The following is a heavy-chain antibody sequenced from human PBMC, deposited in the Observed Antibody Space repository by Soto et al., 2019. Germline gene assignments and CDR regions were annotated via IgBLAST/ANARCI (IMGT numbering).Heavy chain of an antibody. D-gene: IGHD3-22*01. CDR1: GYTFTGYY. CDR3: ARVSGYYHTFDY. CDR2: INPNSGGT. J-gene: IGHJ4*02. Sequence: ASVKVSCKASGYTFTGYYMHWVRQAPGQGLEWMGWINPNSGGTNYAQKFQGRVTMTRDTSISTAYMELRRLRSDDTAVYYCARVSGYYHTFDYWGQGTLVTVSS. V-gene: IGHV1-2*02.